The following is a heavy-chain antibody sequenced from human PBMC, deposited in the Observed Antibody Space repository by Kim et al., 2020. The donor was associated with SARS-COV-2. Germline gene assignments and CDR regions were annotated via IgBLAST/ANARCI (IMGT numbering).Heavy chain of an antibody. CDR1: GGSFSGYY. CDR3: ARLRYSSSWRGFRWFDP. V-gene: IGHV4-34*01. D-gene: IGHD6-13*01. Sequence: SETLSLTCAVYGGSFSGYYWSWIRQPPGKGLEWIGEINHSGSTNYNPSLKSRVTISVYTSKNQFSLKLSSVTAADTAVYYCARLRYSSSWRGFRWFDPWGQGTLVTVSS. CDR2: INHSGST. J-gene: IGHJ5*02.